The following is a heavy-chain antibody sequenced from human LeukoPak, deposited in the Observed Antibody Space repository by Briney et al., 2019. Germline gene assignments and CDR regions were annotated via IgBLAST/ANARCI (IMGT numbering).Heavy chain of an antibody. CDR3: ASRTAALYCSSTSCDRSFHLGY. Sequence: SETLSLTCAVYGGSFSGYYWSWLRQPPGKGREGIGEINHCGRNNYNTSLKSRVNISVDTSKNHFSMNPSSMTAADTAVYYCASRTAALYCSSTSCDRSFHLGYWGQGTLVTVSS. J-gene: IGHJ4*02. V-gene: IGHV4-34*01. CDR1: GGSFSGYY. D-gene: IGHD2-2*02. CDR2: INHCGRN.